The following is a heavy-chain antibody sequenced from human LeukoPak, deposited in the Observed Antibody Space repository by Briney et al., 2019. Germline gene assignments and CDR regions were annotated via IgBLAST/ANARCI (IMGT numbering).Heavy chain of an antibody. V-gene: IGHV1-46*01. CDR2: IYPSGGST. J-gene: IGHJ4*02. Sequence: ASVKVSCKASGYTFTRYQIHWLRQAPGQGPEWMGIIYPSGGSTNYAQKFQGRVTMTRDMSTSTVYMELSSLRSEDTAVYYCANDYGGIDYWGQGTLVTVSS. CDR3: ANDYGGIDY. CDR1: GYTFTRYQ. D-gene: IGHD4-23*01.